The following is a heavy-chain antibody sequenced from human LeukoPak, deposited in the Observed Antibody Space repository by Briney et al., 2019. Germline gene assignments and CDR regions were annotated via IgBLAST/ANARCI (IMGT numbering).Heavy chain of an antibody. V-gene: IGHV3-23*01. J-gene: IGHJ4*02. D-gene: IGHD6-13*01. CDR3: AKSSSSYSSSWLVDY. CDR2: ISEGGGRT. Sequence: GGSLRLSCAASGFTFSNYAMSWVRQAPGKGLDWVSSISEGGGRTYYADSVKGRFTISRDSSENTLYLQMDSLRAEDTAVYYCAKSSSSYSSSWLVDYWGQGTLVTVSS. CDR1: GFTFSNYA.